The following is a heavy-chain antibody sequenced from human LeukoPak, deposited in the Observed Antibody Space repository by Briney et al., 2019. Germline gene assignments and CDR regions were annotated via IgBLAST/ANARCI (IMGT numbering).Heavy chain of an antibody. Sequence: ASVKVSCKASGYTFTGYYIHWVRQAPGQGLEWMGWINPNSGGTNYAQKFQGRVTMTRDTSISTAYMELSRLRSDDTAVYYCAREEWMVLTTGIDYWGQGTLVTVSS. CDR1: GYTFTGYY. J-gene: IGHJ4*02. D-gene: IGHD4/OR15-4a*01. CDR2: INPNSGGT. V-gene: IGHV1-2*02. CDR3: AREEWMVLTTGIDY.